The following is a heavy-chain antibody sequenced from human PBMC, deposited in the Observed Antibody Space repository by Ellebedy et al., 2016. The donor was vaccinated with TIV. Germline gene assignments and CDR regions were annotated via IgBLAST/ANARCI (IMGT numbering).Heavy chain of an antibody. Sequence: MPSETLSLTCAVNGGSVSAHYWGWIRQPPGKGLEWNGEINHSGFTTYNPSLKSRVTISVDTSKNQFSLKLSSVTAADTAVYYCARGKVRGLSSGYGMDVWGQGTTVTVSS. CDR1: GGSVSAHY. V-gene: IGHV4-34*01. J-gene: IGHJ6*02. CDR2: INHSGFT. CDR3: ARGKVRGLSSGYGMDV. D-gene: IGHD3-10*01.